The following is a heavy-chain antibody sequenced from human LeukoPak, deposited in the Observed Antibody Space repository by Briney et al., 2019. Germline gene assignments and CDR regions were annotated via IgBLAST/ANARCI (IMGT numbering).Heavy chain of an antibody. J-gene: IGHJ3*02. V-gene: IGHV4-34*01. CDR3: ARHGGYSYGYVFAFDI. CDR2: INHSGST. Sequence: PSETLSLTCAVYGGSFSGYYWSWIRQPPGKGLEWIGEINHSGSTNYNPSLKSRVTISVDTSKNQFSLKLSSVTAADTAVYYCARHGGYSYGYVFAFDIWGQGTMVTVSS. CDR1: GGSFSGYY. D-gene: IGHD5-18*01.